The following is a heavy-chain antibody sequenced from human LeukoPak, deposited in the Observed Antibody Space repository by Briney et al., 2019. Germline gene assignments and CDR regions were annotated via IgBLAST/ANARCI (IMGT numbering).Heavy chain of an antibody. CDR2: INTNSGGT. J-gene: IGHJ4*02. D-gene: IGHD5-12*01. Sequence: GASVKVSCKASGYTFTSYYMHWVGQAPGKGLEWMGWINTNSGGTNYAQKFQGMVTMTSDTSISTAYMELSRLRSDDAAVYYCARAYRVYSGYDPSGYWGQGTLVTVSS. CDR1: GYTFTSYY. CDR3: ARAYRVYSGYDPSGY. V-gene: IGHV1-2*02.